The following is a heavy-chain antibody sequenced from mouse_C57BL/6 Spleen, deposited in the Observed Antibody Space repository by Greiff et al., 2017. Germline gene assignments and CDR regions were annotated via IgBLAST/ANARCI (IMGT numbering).Heavy chain of an antibody. J-gene: IGHJ3*01. Sequence: QVQLQQPGAELVRPGSSVKLSCKASGYTFTSYWMHWVKQRPIQGLEWIGNIDPSDSETHYNQKFKDKATLTLDKSSSTADMQLSSLTSEDSAVYYCARADYYGSSYFAYWGQGTLVTVSA. CDR2: IDPSDSET. CDR3: ARADYYGSSYFAY. V-gene: IGHV1-52*01. CDR1: GYTFTSYW. D-gene: IGHD1-1*01.